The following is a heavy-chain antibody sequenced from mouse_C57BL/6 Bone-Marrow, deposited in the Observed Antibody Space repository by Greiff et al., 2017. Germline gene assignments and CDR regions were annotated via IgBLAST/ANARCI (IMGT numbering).Heavy chain of an antibody. CDR1: GYTFTSYW. V-gene: IGHV1-69*01. CDR2: IDPSDSYT. Sequence: QVQLQQPGAELVMPGASVKLSCKASGYTFTSYWMHWVKQRPGQGLEWIGEIDPSDSYTNYNQKFKGKSTLTVDKSSSTAYMQLSSLTSEDSAVYYCAREGGYYGSSVAYWGQGTRVTVSA. D-gene: IGHD1-1*01. J-gene: IGHJ3*01. CDR3: AREGGYYGSSVAY.